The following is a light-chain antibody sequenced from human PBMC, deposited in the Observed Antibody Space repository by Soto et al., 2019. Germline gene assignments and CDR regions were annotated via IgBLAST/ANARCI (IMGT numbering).Light chain of an antibody. J-gene: IGKJ4*01. V-gene: IGKV1-5*03. Sequence: DIPMTQSPSTLSASIGDRVTITCRASQSISGYLAWYQQKPGKVPNLLIYKSSRLASGAPSRFSGSGSGTEFTLTISSLQPDDFASYYCQQYDTYPLTFGGGTRVEI. CDR3: QQYDTYPLT. CDR1: QSISGY. CDR2: KSS.